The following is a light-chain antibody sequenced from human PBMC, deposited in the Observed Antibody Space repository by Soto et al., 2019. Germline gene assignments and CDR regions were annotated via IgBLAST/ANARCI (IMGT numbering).Light chain of an antibody. V-gene: IGLV2-14*01. Sequence: QSVLTQPASVSGSPGQSITISCTGTSSDVGGYNYVSWYQQHPGKAPKLMIYEVSNRPSGVSNRFSGSKSGNTASLTISGLQAEDDADYYCSSYTSSSTWVFGGGTKVTVL. CDR2: EVS. CDR1: SSDVGGYNY. CDR3: SSYTSSSTWV. J-gene: IGLJ3*02.